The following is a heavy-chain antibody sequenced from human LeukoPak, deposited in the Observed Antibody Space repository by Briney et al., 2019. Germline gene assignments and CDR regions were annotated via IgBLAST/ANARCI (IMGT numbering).Heavy chain of an antibody. J-gene: IGHJ5*02. CDR2: VYYSGST. CDR1: GGSISGSTYY. D-gene: IGHD1-14*01. Sequence: SETLSLTCTVSGGSISGSTYYWAWIRQTPGKGLEWIGSVYYSGSTAYNPSLKGRPTLSVDTTNNHFSLSLGPVTAADTAVSYRARVYNPKRGATCIAGVAPGGRGTLVT. V-gene: IGHV4-39*07. CDR3: ARVYNPKRGATCIAGVAP.